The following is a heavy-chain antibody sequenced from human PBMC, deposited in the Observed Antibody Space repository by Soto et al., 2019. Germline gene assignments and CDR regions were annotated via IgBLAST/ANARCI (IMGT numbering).Heavy chain of an antibody. Sequence: SVKVSCKASGGTFSSYAISWLRQSPGQGLEWMGGIIPIFGTANYAQKFQGRVTITADESTSTAYMELSSLRSEDTAVYYCARVPLWFGELIYYGMDVWGQGTTVTVSS. CDR1: GGTFSSYA. CDR2: IIPIFGTA. V-gene: IGHV1-69*13. D-gene: IGHD3-10*01. J-gene: IGHJ6*02. CDR3: ARVPLWFGELIYYGMDV.